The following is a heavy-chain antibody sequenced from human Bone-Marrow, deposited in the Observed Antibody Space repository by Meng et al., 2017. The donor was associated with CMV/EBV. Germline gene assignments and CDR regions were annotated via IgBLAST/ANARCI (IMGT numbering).Heavy chain of an antibody. J-gene: IGHJ6*02. CDR1: GYTFTGYY. D-gene: IGHD3-3*01. Sequence: ASVKVSCKASGYTFTGYYMHWVRQAPGQGLEWMGWINPNSGGTNYAQKFQGRVTMTRDTSISTAYMELSSVTAADTAVYYCARSITIFGVVRRGNYYGMDVWGQGTTVTAP. CDR2: INPNSGGT. CDR3: ARSITIFGVVRRGNYYGMDV. V-gene: IGHV1-2*02.